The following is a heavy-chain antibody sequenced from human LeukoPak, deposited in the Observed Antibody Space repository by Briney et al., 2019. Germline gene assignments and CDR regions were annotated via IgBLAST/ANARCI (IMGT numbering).Heavy chain of an antibody. Sequence: SETLSLTCAVSGGSISSSNWWSWVRQPPGKGLEWIGEIYHSGSTNYNPSLKSRVIISVDKSKNQFSLKLSSVTAADTAVYYCARGPPYYYDSSGSHDAFDIWGQGTMVTVSS. CDR2: IYHSGST. V-gene: IGHV4-4*02. D-gene: IGHD3-22*01. J-gene: IGHJ3*02. CDR1: GGSISSSNW. CDR3: ARGPPYYYDSSGSHDAFDI.